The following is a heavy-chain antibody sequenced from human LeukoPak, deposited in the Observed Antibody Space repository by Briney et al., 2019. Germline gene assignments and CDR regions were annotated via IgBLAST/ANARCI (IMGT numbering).Heavy chain of an antibody. V-gene: IGHV1-69*01. CDR2: IIPIFGTA. D-gene: IGHD6-19*01. CDR1: GGTFSSYA. Sequence: SVKVSCKASGGTFSSYAISWVRQAPGQGLEWMGGIIPIFGTANYAQKFQGRVTITADESTSTAYMELSSLRSEDTAVYYCARAAGSGWYIHYYYMDVWGKGTTATISS. CDR3: ARAAGSGWYIHYYYMDV. J-gene: IGHJ6*03.